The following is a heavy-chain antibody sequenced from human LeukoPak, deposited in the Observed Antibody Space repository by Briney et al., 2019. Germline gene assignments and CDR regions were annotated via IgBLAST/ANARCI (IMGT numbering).Heavy chain of an antibody. V-gene: IGHV1-18*01. CDR1: GYTFTSYG. CDR2: ISAYNGNT. D-gene: IGHD3-9*01. CDR3: FKEETEYDILTGYHLWLNYYYYGMDV. J-gene: IGHJ6*02. Sequence: ASVKVSCKASGYTFTSYGISWVRQAPGQGLEWMGWISAYNGNTNYAQEVQGKVTMTTDTSTSTAYMELRSLRSDDTAVYFFFKEETEYDILTGYHLWLNYYYYGMDVWGQGTTVTVSS.